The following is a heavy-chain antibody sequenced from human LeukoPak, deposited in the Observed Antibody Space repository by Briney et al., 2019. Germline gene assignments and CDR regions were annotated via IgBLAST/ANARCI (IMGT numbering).Heavy chain of an antibody. J-gene: IGHJ4*02. V-gene: IGHV3-23*01. Sequence: GGSLRLSCAASGFTFSSYAMSWVRQAPGKGLEWVSAISGSGGSTYYADSVKGRFTISRDNSKNTLYLQMNSLRAEDTAVYYCAKDRKYYYGSGSPGADHWGQGTLVTVSS. CDR3: AKDRKYYYGSGSPGADH. CDR1: GFTFSSYA. D-gene: IGHD3-10*01. CDR2: ISGSGGST.